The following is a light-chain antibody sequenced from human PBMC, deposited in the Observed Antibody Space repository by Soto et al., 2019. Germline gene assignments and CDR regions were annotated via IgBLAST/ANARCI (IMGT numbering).Light chain of an antibody. Sequence: QSALTQPRSVSGSPGQSVTISCTGTSSDVGGYNYVSWYQQHPGKAPKLMIYDVNKRPSGVPDRFSGSKSGNTASLTISGLQXXXEADYYCCSYAGSYTWVFGGGTKL. CDR2: DVN. J-gene: IGLJ3*02. CDR1: SSDVGGYNY. V-gene: IGLV2-11*01. CDR3: CSYAGSYTWV.